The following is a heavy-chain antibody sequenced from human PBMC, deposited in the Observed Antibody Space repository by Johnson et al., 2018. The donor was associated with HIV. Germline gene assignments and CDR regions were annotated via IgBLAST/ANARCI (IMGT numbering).Heavy chain of an antibody. V-gene: IGHV3-48*04. J-gene: IGHJ3*02. CDR2: ISSSGSTI. CDR1: GFTFSDDW. CDR3: AKDLPRAMVRAIDAFDI. Sequence: VQLVESGGGLVQPGGSLRLSCAASGFTFSDDWMTWVRQAPGKGLEWVSYISSSGSTIYYADSVKGRFTISRDNAKNSLYLQMNSLRAEDTAVYYCAKDLPRAMVRAIDAFDIWGQGTMVTVSS. D-gene: IGHD3-10*01.